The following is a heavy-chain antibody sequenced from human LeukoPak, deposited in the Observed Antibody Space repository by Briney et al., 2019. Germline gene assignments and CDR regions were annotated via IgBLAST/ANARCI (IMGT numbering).Heavy chain of an antibody. J-gene: IGHJ4*02. V-gene: IGHV3-23*01. CDR1: GFTFSSYA. D-gene: IGHD2-2*01. CDR3: TRDHITSWQIDF. CDR2: ISGSGGST. Sequence: PGGSLRLSCAASGFTFSSYAMSWVRQGPGKGLEWVSAISGSGGSTYYADSVKGRFTISRDNSKNTLYLQMNSLRVEDTAVYYCTRDHITSWQIDFWGQGTMVTVSS.